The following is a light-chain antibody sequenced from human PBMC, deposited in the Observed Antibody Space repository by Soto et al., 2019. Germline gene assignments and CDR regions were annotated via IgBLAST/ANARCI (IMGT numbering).Light chain of an antibody. Sequence: DIVMTQSPDSLAVSLGERATINCKSSQSVLYRSNNKNYLAWYQQKPGQPPKLLIYWASTRESGVPDRVSGSGSGTDFTLTISSLQAEDVALYYCQQYYNSPPTFGQGTKVEIK. CDR3: QQYYNSPPT. CDR1: QSVLYRSNNKNY. CDR2: WAS. J-gene: IGKJ1*01. V-gene: IGKV4-1*01.